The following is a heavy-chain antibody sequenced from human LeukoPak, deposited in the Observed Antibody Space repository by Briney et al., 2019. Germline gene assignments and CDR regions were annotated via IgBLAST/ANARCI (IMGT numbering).Heavy chain of an antibody. J-gene: IGHJ4*02. Sequence: GGSLRLSCAASGFTFSNAWMSWVRQAPGKGLEWVGRIKSKTDGGTTDYAAPVKGRFTISRDDSKNTLYLQMNSLKTEDTAVYYCTTGDLYDILTGYHPQNDYWGQGTLVTVSS. V-gene: IGHV3-15*01. CDR3: TTGDLYDILTGYHPQNDY. D-gene: IGHD3-9*01. CDR1: GFTFSNAW. CDR2: IKSKTDGGTT.